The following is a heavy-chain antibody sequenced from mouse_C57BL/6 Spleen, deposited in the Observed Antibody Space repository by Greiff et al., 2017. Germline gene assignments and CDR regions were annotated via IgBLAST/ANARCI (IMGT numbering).Heavy chain of an antibody. CDR3: ARGYGSSSAWFAY. D-gene: IGHD1-1*01. J-gene: IGHJ3*01. V-gene: IGHV1-47*01. CDR1: GYTFTTYP. CDR2: FHPYNDDT. Sequence: QVKLMESGAELVKPGASVKMSCKASGYTFTTYPIEWVKQNHGKSLEWIGNFHPYNDDTKYNEKFKGKATLTVEKSSSTVYLELSRLTSDDSAVYYCARGYGSSSAWFAYWGQGTLVTVSA.